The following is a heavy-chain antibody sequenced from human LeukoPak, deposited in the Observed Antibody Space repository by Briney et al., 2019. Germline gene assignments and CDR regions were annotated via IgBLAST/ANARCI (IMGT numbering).Heavy chain of an antibody. V-gene: IGHV3-30*18. J-gene: IGHJ6*02. Sequence: PGGSLRLSCAASGFTFSSYGMRWVRQAPGKGLEWVAVISYDGSNKYYADSVKGRFTISRDNSKNTLYLQMNSLRAEDMAVYYCAKERNSYYYYGMDVWGQGTTVTVSS. CDR2: ISYDGSNK. D-gene: IGHD4-23*01. CDR1: GFTFSSYG. CDR3: AKERNSYYYYGMDV.